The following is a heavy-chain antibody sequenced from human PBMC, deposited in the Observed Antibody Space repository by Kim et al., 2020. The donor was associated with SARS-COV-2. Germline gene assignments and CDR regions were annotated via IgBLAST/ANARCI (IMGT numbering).Heavy chain of an antibody. V-gene: IGHV3-21*01. Sequence: GGSLRLSCAASGFTFSSYSMNWVRQAPGNGLEWVSSISSSSSYIYYADSVKGRFTISRDNAKNSLYLQMNSLRAEDTAVYYCAREYCSSTSCYCDYWGQGTLVTVSS. CDR1: GFTFSSYS. CDR3: AREYCSSTSCYCDY. D-gene: IGHD2-2*01. J-gene: IGHJ4*02. CDR2: ISSSSSYI.